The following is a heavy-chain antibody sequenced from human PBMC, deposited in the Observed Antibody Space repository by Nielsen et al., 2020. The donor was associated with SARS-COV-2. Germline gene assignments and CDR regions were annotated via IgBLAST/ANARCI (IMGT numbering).Heavy chain of an antibody. CDR3: ARHPYPMTVSTFGYDY. CDR1: GGSISGYY. CDR2: IYNRGNT. V-gene: IGHV4-59*08. Sequence: SETLSLTCTVSGGSISGYYWSWIRQPPGKGLEWIGYIYNRGNTNYNPSLKSRVTISVDTSKNQFSLRLSSVTVADTAVYYCARHPYPMTVSTFGYDYWGQGTLVTVSS. J-gene: IGHJ4*02. D-gene: IGHD2-21*02.